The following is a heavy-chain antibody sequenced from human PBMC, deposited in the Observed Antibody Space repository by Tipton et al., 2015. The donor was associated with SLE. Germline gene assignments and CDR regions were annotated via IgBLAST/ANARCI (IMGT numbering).Heavy chain of an antibody. V-gene: IGHV4-59*01. D-gene: IGHD6-19*01. J-gene: IGHJ4*02. CDR3: ARAIPAYTTGWYYYFDH. CDR2: IYYSGST. Sequence: TLSLTCTVSDDSISSYYWSWIRQPPGKGLEWIGYIYYSGSTNYNPSLKSRVTISVDTSKNQLSLRLSSVTAADTAVYYCARAIPAYTTGWYYYFDHWGQGTLVTVSS. CDR1: DDSISSYY.